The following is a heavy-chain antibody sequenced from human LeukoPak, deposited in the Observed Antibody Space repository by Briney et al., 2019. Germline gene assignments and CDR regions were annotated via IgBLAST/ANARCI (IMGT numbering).Heavy chain of an antibody. V-gene: IGHV1-2*02. Sequence: ASVKVSCKASGYTFTGYYMYWVRQAPGQGLEWMGWINPSSGGTNSAQQFQGRVTMARDTSTSTAYMELSRLTSDDTAMYYCARAAPRDYAGGSWFFDWFDPWGQGTLVTVSS. CDR2: INPSSGGT. CDR3: ARAAPRDYAGGSWFFDWFDP. J-gene: IGHJ5*02. D-gene: IGHD2-15*01. CDR1: GYTFTGYY.